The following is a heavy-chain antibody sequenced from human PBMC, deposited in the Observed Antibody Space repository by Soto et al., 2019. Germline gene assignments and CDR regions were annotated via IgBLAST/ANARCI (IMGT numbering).Heavy chain of an antibody. V-gene: IGHV1-46*01. D-gene: IGHD6-13*01. CDR2: INPSGGST. J-gene: IGHJ4*02. CDR1: GYTFTSYY. CDR3: ARAVVASMAAAGRGEYSFDY. Sequence: ASVKVSCKASGYTFTSYYMHWVRQAPGQGLEWMGIINPSGGSTSYAQKFQGRVTMTRDTSTSTVYMELSSLRSEDTAVYYCARAVVASMAAAGRGEYSFDYWGQGTLVTGSS.